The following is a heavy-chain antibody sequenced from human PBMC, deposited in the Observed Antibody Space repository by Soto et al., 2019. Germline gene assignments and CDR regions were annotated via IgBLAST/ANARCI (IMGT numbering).Heavy chain of an antibody. CDR2: IYSGGST. CDR3: ARGGGGSGSYYNVVYYYMDV. D-gene: IGHD3-10*01. V-gene: IGHV3-66*01. J-gene: IGHJ6*03. Sequence: PSGTLSLTCTVSGGSISSYYWSWVRQPPGKGLEWISVIYSGGSTYYADSVKGRFTISRDNSKNQLYLQMNSLRAEDTAVYYCARGGGGSGSYYNVVYYYMDVWGKGTTVTVSS. CDR1: GGSISSYY.